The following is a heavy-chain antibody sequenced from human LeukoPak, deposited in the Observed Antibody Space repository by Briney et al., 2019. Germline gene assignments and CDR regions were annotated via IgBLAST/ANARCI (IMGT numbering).Heavy chain of an antibody. J-gene: IGHJ6*03. Sequence: ASVKVSCKASGYTFTSYYMHWVRQAPGQGLEWMGIINPSGGSTSYAQKFQGRVTMTRDTSTSTVYMELSSLRSEDTAVYYCARGVEDYGDPFYMDVWGKGTTVTVSS. CDR1: GYTFTSYY. CDR3: ARGVEDYGDPFYMDV. D-gene: IGHD4-17*01. V-gene: IGHV1-46*01. CDR2: INPSGGST.